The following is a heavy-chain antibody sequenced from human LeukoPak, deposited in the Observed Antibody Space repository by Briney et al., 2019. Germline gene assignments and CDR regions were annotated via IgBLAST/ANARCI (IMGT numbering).Heavy chain of an antibody. CDR3: ARHSDRPAYTAKGFDY. CDR2: IYYSGTT. D-gene: IGHD2-21*02. J-gene: IGHJ4*02. CDR1: GGSISSSDHF. V-gene: IGHV4-39*01. Sequence: SETLSLTCSVSGGSISSSDHFWGWIRQPPGKGLEWIGSIYYSGTTYYNPSLKSRVTISVDMSKNQFSLKLSYVTAADTAVYYCARHSDRPAYTAKGFDYWGQGTLVTVSS.